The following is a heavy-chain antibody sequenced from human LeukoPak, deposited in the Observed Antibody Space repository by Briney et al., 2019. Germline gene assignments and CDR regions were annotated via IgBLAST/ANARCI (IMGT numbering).Heavy chain of an antibody. CDR2: IYYSGST. CDR1: GGSTSSYY. D-gene: IGHD6-19*01. CDR3: ARLQMKDSSGDFDY. J-gene: IGHJ4*02. V-gene: IGHV4-59*08. Sequence: SETLSLTCTVSGGSTSSYYWSWIRQPPGKGLEWIGYIYYSGSTNYNPSLKSRVTISVDTSKNQFSLKLSSVTAADTAVYYCARLQMKDSSGDFDYWGQGILVTVSS.